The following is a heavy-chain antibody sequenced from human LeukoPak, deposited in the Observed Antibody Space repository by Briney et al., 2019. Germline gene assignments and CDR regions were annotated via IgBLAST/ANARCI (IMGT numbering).Heavy chain of an antibody. J-gene: IGHJ4*02. CDR3: ARGITIFGIVTLRYFDY. Sequence: SETLSLTCTVSGASISSDSYYWAWLRQPPGKGLEWIASIYYSESTYYDPSLKRRVTISVDTSSNQFSLKLSSVTAADTAVYFCARGITIFGIVTLRYFDYWGQGTLVTVSS. V-gene: IGHV4-39*01. CDR2: IYYSEST. CDR1: GASISSDSYY. D-gene: IGHD3-3*01.